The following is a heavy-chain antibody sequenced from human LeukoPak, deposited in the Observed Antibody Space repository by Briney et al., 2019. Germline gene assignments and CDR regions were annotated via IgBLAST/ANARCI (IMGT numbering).Heavy chain of an antibody. V-gene: IGHV1-18*01. D-gene: IGHD5-12*01. CDR2: ISAYNGNT. CDR1: GYTFTSYD. CDR3: ARDSGFVVATIHDY. Sequence: ASVKVSCKASGYTFTSYDINWVRQAPGQGLEWMGWISAYNGNTNYAQKLQGRVTMTTDTSTSTAYMELRSLRSDDTAVYYCARDSGFVVATIHDYWGQGTLVTVSS. J-gene: IGHJ4*02.